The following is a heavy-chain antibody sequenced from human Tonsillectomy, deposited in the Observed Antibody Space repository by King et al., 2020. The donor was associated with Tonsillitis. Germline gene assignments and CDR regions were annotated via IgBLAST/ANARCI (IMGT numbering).Heavy chain of an antibody. CDR1: GFTFSSYG. CDR3: ARDQGAGLDY. V-gene: IGHV3-33*08. J-gene: IGHJ4*02. Sequence: QLVQSGGGVVQPGRSLRLSCAASGFTFSSYGIHWVRQAPGKGLEWVAVGWYDGSIKYYADAVQGRFSISRDNSKNTLSLQMNSLRAEATAVYYCARDQGAGLDYWGQGTLVTVSS. CDR2: GWYDGSIK. D-gene: IGHD6-19*01.